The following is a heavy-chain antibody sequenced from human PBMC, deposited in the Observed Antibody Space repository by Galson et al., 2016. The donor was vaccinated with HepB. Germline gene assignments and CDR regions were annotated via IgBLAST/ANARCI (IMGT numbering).Heavy chain of an antibody. CDR1: GGTFSSYA. CDR2: ITPAFGTI. CDR3: AKGRTASGGNGNYYYNGMDV. V-gene: IGHV1-69*13. J-gene: IGHJ6*02. D-gene: IGHD4-23*01. Sequence: SVKVSCEASGGTFSSYAISWVRQVPGQGLVWMGWITPAFGTINYAHKFQGSVTITADESTSTANMELSSLTSEDKAAYYCAKGRTASGGNGNYYYNGMDVWGQGTTVTVSS.